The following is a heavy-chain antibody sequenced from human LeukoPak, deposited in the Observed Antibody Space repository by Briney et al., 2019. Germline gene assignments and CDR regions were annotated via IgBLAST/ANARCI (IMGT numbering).Heavy chain of an antibody. J-gene: IGHJ4*02. V-gene: IGHV4-59*12. CDR3: ARVRGYSGYDFEY. CDR2: IYYSGST. D-gene: IGHD5-12*01. CDR1: GGSISSYY. Sequence: SETLSLTCTASGGSISSYYWSWIRQPPGKGLEWIGYIYYSGSTNYNPSLKSRVTISVDTSKNQSSLKLSSVTAADTAVYYCARVRGYSGYDFEYWGQGTLVTVSS.